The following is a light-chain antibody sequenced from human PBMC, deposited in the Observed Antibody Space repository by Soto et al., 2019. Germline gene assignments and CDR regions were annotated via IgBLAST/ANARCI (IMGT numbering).Light chain of an antibody. Sequence: HSVVKQPASVSGSPGQSIAIAYTGTSSYVGGYELVSWYQQHPGKAPKLLISKVSNRPSGVSDRFSGSKSGNTASLTISGLQAEDEADYYCSSFTSAYTFVFGSGTKVTVL. J-gene: IGLJ1*01. CDR3: SSFTSAYTFV. CDR1: SSYVGGYEL. CDR2: KVS. V-gene: IGLV2-14*01.